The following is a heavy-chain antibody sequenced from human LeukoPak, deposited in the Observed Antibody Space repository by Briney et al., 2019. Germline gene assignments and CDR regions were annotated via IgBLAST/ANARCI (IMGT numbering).Heavy chain of an antibody. Sequence: AGGSLRLSCAASGFTFSSYWMHWVRQAPGKGLVWVSRINSDGRSTSYADSVKGRFTISRDNSKNTLYLQMNSLRAEDTAVYYCAKAQARVVGAGYYYYMDVWGKGTTVTVSS. CDR1: GFTFSSYW. V-gene: IGHV3-74*01. CDR3: AKAQARVVGAGYYYYMDV. J-gene: IGHJ6*03. D-gene: IGHD1-26*01. CDR2: INSDGRST.